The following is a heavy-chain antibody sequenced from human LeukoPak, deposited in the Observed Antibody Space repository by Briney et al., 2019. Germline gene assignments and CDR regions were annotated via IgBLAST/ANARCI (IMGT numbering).Heavy chain of an antibody. CDR2: IIPMIETT. CDR1: GGTFSSYA. D-gene: IGHD5-12*01. V-gene: IGHV1-69*06. J-gene: IGHJ6*03. CDR3: ATRVPHSGYDYYYYYMDV. Sequence: ASVKLSCKAFGGTFSSYAISWVRQATGQGLGWMGGIIPMIETTNYAQKFQGRVTITADKSTSTVYMDLSSLRSEDTALYYCATRVPHSGYDYYYYYMDVWGKGTTVTVSS.